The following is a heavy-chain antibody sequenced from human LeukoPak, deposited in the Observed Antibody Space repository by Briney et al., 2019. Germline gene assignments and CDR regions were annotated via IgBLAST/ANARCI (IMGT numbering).Heavy chain of an antibody. CDR1: GFTFSSYS. D-gene: IGHD1-26*01. Sequence: GGPLSLSCAASGFTFSSYSMNWVRKAPGKGLEWVSSISSSSSNIYYADSVRGRFTISSDNTKNSLYLQMNSMTAEDTAVYYCARDPYCCLFDYWGQGTLVTVST. CDR3: ARDPYCCLFDY. CDR2: ISSSSSNI. V-gene: IGHV3-21*01. J-gene: IGHJ4*02.